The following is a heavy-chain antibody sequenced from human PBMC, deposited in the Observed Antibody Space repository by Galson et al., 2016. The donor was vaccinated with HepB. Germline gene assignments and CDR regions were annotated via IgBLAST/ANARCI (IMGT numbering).Heavy chain of an antibody. CDR3: AVRYSSIWYFQH. V-gene: IGHV3-48*01. CDR2: ISSGSSAI. Sequence: SLRLSCAASGFTFSGYNMDWVRQAPGKGLEWVSYISSGSSAIYYADSVKGRFTIFRDNAKNSLYLQMNSLGAEDTAIYYCAVRYSSIWYFQHWGRGTLVSVSS. D-gene: IGHD6-13*01. CDR1: GFTFSGYN. J-gene: IGHJ1*01.